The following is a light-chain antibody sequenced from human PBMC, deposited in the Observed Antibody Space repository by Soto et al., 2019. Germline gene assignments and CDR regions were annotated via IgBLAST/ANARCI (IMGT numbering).Light chain of an antibody. V-gene: IGLV2-11*01. CDR3: SSYAGRNNYVV. CDR1: SSDVDGFNY. J-gene: IGLJ2*01. CDR2: DVS. Sequence: QSALTQPRSVSGSPGQSVTVSCTGISSDVDGFNYVSWYQHHPGKAPKLIIYDVSQRPSGVPDRFSGSKSANSASLTISGLQAEDEADYYCSSYAGRNNYVVFGGGTKLTVL.